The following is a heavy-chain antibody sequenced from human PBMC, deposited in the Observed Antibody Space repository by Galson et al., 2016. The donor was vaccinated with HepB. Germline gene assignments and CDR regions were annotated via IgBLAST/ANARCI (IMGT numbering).Heavy chain of an antibody. V-gene: IGHV3-74*01. CDR3: ARDSVFTLSKGVPFDH. CDR2: VNGDGTNI. Sequence: SLRLSCAVSGLTFSNYWMHWVRQAPGKGLMWISRVNGDGTNIAYVDSVKGRFTISRDNAKDTIYLEMNGLRAEDTAVYYCARDSVFTLSKGVPFDHWGQGTPVTVSS. CDR1: GLTFSNYW. D-gene: IGHD3-22*01. J-gene: IGHJ4*02.